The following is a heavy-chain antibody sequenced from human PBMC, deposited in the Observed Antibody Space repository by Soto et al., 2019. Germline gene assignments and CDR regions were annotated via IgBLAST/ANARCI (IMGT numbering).Heavy chain of an antibody. D-gene: IGHD3-22*01. J-gene: IGHJ4*02. CDR3: ARGRRSGYYDSSGYRWDY. V-gene: IGHV1-46*01. CDR1: GYTFTSYY. CDR2: INPSGGST. Sequence: ASVKVSCEASGYTFTSYYMHWVRQAPGQGLEWMGIINPSGGSTNYAQKFQGRVTITADESTSTAYMELSSLRSEDTAVYYCARGRRSGYYDSSGYRWDYWGQGTLVTVSS.